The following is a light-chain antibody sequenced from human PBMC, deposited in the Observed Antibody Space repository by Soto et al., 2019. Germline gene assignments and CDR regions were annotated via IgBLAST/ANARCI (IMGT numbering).Light chain of an antibody. CDR2: GAS. CDR3: QQYNNWALVI. CDR1: QSISSD. J-gene: IGKJ4*01. Sequence: EIGMTQSPATLSVSQRERATLSCRASQSISSDLAWYQQKPGQAPRLLIYGASTRATGIPARFSGSGSGTEFTLTISSLQSEDFAVYYCQQYNNWALVIFGGGTKVAIK. V-gene: IGKV3-15*01.